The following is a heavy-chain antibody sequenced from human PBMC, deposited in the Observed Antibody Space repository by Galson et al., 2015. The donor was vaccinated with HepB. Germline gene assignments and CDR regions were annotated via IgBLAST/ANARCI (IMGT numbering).Heavy chain of an antibody. D-gene: IGHD3-10*01. CDR2: FSAHSGNT. CDR1: RYTFTDYD. V-gene: IGHV1-18*01. Sequence: SVKVSCKASRYTFTDYDISWVRQAPGQGLECLGWFSAHSGNTKYAQKFQGRVAMTRDTSTSTASLELRSLRSDATAIYYCARHSPRSGDALDIWGQGTMVTVSS. CDR3: ARHSPRSGDALDI. J-gene: IGHJ3*02.